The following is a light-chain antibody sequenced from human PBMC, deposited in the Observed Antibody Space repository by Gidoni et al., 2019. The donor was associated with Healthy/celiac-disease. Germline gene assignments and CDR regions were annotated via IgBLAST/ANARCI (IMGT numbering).Light chain of an antibody. CDR2: DVS. CDR3: CSYAGSYTIHVV. V-gene: IGLV2-11*01. CDR1: SSDVGGYNY. J-gene: IGLJ2*01. Sequence: QSALTQPRPVSGSPGQSVTISCTGTSSDVGGYNYVSWYQQHPGKAPKLMIYDVSKRPSGVPDRFSGSKSGNTASLTISGLQAEDEADYYCCSYAGSYTIHVVFGGGTKLTVL.